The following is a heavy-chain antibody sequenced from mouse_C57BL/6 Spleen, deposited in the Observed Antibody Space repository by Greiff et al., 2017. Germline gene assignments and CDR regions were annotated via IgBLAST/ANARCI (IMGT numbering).Heavy chain of an antibody. CDR1: GFSLTSYG. D-gene: IGHD1-1*01. CDR3: ARNPPLYYGSSYLYWYFDV. J-gene: IGHJ1*03. V-gene: IGHV2-2*01. Sequence: VQLVESGPGLVQPSQSLSITCTVSGFSLTSYGVHWVRQSPGKGLEWLGVIWSGGSTDYNAAFISRLSISKDNSKSQVFFKMNSLQADDTAIYYCARNPPLYYGSSYLYWYFDVWGTGTTVTVAS. CDR2: IWSGGST.